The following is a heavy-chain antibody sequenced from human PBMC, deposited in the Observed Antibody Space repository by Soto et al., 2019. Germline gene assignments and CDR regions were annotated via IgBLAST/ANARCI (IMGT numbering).Heavy chain of an antibody. CDR2: VSLYSDGT. Sequence: ASVKVSCKTSGYTFSNYGITWVRQAPGQPLEWLGWVSLYSDGTSYAQKFRGRVSMTTDTSTTTAYMELRSLRSDDTAVCYSARVVPGAEAWFGPWGQGTLVTVSS. J-gene: IGHJ5*02. CDR1: GYTFSNYG. V-gene: IGHV1-18*01. CDR3: ARVVPGAEAWFGP.